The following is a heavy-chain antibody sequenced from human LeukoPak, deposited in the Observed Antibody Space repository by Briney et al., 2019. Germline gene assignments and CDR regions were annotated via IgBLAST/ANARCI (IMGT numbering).Heavy chain of an antibody. CDR3: AKDYDILTGYTY. CDR1: GFTFSSYG. J-gene: IGHJ4*02. Sequence: GGSLRLSCAASGFTFSSYGTHWVRQAPGKGLEWVAVISYDGSNKYYADSVKGRFTISRDNYKNTLYLQMNSLRAEDTAVYYCAKDYDILTGYTYWGQGTLVTVSS. D-gene: IGHD3-9*01. V-gene: IGHV3-30*18. CDR2: ISYDGSNK.